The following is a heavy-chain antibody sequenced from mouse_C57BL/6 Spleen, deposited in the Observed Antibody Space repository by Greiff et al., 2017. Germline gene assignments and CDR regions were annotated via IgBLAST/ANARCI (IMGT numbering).Heavy chain of an antibody. Sequence: EVQLQQSGPELVKPGDSVKISCKASGYSFTGYFMNWVMQSHGKSLEWIGRINPYNGDTFYNQKFKGNATLTVDKSSSTAHMELRSLTSEDSAVYYCAQDGRYYGKGYYFDYWGQGTTLTVSS. CDR2: INPYNGDT. J-gene: IGHJ2*01. V-gene: IGHV1-20*01. CDR1: GYSFTGYF. D-gene: IGHD2-1*01. CDR3: AQDGRYYGKGYYFDY.